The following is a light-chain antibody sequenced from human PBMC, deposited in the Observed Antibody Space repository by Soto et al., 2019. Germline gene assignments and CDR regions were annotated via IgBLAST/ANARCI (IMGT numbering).Light chain of an antibody. CDR2: DAA. V-gene: IGKV1-39*01. CDR1: QNISTY. J-gene: IGKJ3*01. CDR3: QQTSSAPFT. Sequence: DIQMTQSPYSLSAAVGDRVTIACRASQNISTYLNWYQQKPGKAPKLLMFDAASLQSGVPSRFSGSGSRTDFTLTITSLQPEDFATYCCQQTSSAPFTFGPGTKVDIK.